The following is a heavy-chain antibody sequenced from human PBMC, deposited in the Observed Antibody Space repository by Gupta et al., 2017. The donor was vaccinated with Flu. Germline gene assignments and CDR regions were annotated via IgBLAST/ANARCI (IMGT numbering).Heavy chain of an antibody. CDR2: MNPSRGHK. Sequence: QVPLVQSGAEVKKPGASGQVSCKDSGYSLTAYDVTWVRQATGQGLELLGWMNPSRGHKGFAQDFQDRLTLARNTATNTAYMDLSILRSMDTAEYYCGRLAFCGGDCYFVDFWGQGTLVTVPS. CDR3: GRLAFCGGDCYFVDF. V-gene: IGHV1-8*01. J-gene: IGHJ4*02. D-gene: IGHD2-21*02. CDR1: GYSLTAYD.